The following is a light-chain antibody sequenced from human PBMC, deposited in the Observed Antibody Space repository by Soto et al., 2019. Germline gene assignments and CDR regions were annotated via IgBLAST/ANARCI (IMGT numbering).Light chain of an antibody. J-gene: IGLJ3*02. CDR3: CSYAGSYTWV. Sequence: QSVLTQPRSVSGSPGQSVTISCTGTSSDVGGYNYVSWYQQHPGKAPKLMIYDVSKRPSGVPDRFSGSKSGNTASLTISGLHAEDEADYYCCSYAGSYTWVFGGRTKLTVL. V-gene: IGLV2-11*01. CDR2: DVS. CDR1: SSDVGGYNY.